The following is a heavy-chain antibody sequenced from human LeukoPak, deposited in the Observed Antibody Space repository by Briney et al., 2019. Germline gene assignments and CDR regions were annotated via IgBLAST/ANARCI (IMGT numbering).Heavy chain of an antibody. V-gene: IGHV1-24*01. D-gene: IGHD3-10*01. CDR1: GYTLTELS. J-gene: IGHJ6*02. CDR2: FDPEDGET. Sequence: ASVKVSCKVSGYTLTELSIHWVRQAPGKGLEWMGGFDPEDGETIYAQTFQGRVTITEDTSTDTGYMELSSLRSEDTAVYYCATDQRGAGLGFVYGSGSFNGLDVWGQGTTVTVSS. CDR3: ATDQRGAGLGFVYGSGSFNGLDV.